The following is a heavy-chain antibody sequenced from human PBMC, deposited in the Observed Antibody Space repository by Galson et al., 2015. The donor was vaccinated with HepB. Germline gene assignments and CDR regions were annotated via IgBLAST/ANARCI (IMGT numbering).Heavy chain of an antibody. V-gene: IGHV1-46*01. CDR3: ARVGRYSSGWYPRRGNWFDP. CDR1: GYTFTSYY. Sequence: SVKVSCKASGYTFTSYYMHWVRQAPGQGLEWMGIINPSGGSTSYAQKFQGRVTMTRDTSTSTVYMELSSLRSEDTAVYYCARVGRYSSGWYPRRGNWFDPWGQGTLVTVSS. D-gene: IGHD6-19*01. CDR2: INPSGGST. J-gene: IGHJ5*02.